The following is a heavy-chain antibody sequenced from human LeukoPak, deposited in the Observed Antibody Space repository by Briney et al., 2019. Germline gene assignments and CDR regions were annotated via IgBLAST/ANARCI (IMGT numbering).Heavy chain of an antibody. J-gene: IGHJ6*02. Sequence: GGSLRLSCAASGFTFSSYAMSWVRQAPGKGLEWVSAISGSGGSTHYADSVKGRFTISRDNSKNTLYLQMSSLRAEDTAVYYCAAPRPYCSSTSCHSYYYYGMDVWGQGTTVTVSS. CDR2: ISGSGGST. CDR1: GFTFSSYA. V-gene: IGHV3-23*01. D-gene: IGHD2-2*01. CDR3: AAPRPYCSSTSCHSYYYYGMDV.